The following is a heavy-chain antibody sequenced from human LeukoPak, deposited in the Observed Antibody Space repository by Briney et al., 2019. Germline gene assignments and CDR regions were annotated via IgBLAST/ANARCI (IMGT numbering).Heavy chain of an antibody. J-gene: IGHJ4*02. V-gene: IGHV3-30*18. D-gene: IGHD6-13*01. Sequence: PGGSLRLSCAASGFTFSSYGMHWVRPAPGKGLEWVAVISYDGSNKYYADSVKGRFTISRDNSKNTPYLQMNSLRAEDTAVYYCAKKEQLVRWGQGTLVTVSS. CDR1: GFTFSSYG. CDR3: AKKEQLVR. CDR2: ISYDGSNK.